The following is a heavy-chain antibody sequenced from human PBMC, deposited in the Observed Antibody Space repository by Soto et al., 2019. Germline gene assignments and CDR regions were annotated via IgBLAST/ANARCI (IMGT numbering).Heavy chain of an antibody. CDR2: ISSSSSTI. CDR3: ARDLGSSWYPEYFQH. D-gene: IGHD6-13*01. CDR1: GFTFSSYS. V-gene: IGHV3-48*01. Sequence: GGSLRLSCAASGFTFSSYSMNWVRQAPGKGLEWVSYISSSSSTIYYADSVKGRFIISRDNAKNSLYLQMNSLRAEDTAVYYCARDLGSSWYPEYFQHWGQGTLVTVSS. J-gene: IGHJ1*01.